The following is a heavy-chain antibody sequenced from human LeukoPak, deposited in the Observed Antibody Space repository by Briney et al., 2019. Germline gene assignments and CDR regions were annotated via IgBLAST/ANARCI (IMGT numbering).Heavy chain of an antibody. CDR3: AKASWVLSTDAVR. J-gene: IGHJ4*02. Sequence: ASVKVSCKASGYTFTSYYMHWVRQAPGQGLEWMGIINPSGGSTSYAQKFQGRVTMTRDTSTSTVYMELSSLRSEDTAIYYCAKASWVLSTDAVRWGQGTLVTVSS. V-gene: IGHV1-46*01. CDR2: INPSGGST. D-gene: IGHD3-9*01. CDR1: GYTFTSYY.